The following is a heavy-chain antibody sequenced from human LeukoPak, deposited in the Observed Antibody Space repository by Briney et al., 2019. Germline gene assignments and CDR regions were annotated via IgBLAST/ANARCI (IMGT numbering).Heavy chain of an antibody. J-gene: IGHJ6*03. CDR3: ARGRTGSSYYYYYYMDV. V-gene: IGHV4-4*02. D-gene: IGHD3-10*01. CDR2: IYHSGST. CDR1: GGSISSSNW. Sequence: PSETLSLTCAVSGGSISSSNWWSWVRQPPGKGLEWIGEIYHSGSTNYNPSLKSRVTISVDTSKNQFSLKLSSVTAADTAAYYCARGRTGSSYYYYYYMDVWGKGTTVTVSS.